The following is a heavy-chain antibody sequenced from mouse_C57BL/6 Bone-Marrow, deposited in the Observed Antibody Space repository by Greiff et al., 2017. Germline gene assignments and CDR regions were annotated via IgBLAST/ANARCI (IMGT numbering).Heavy chain of an antibody. CDR2: INPSTGGT. Sequence: VQLQQSGPELVKPGASVKISCKASGYSFTGYYMNWVKQSPEKSLEWIGEINPSTGGTTYNQKFKAKATLTVDKSSSTAYMQLKSLTSEDSAVYYCARDWAFGYWGQGTLVTVSA. V-gene: IGHV1-42*01. J-gene: IGHJ3*01. CDR1: GYSFTGYY. CDR3: ARDWAFGY. D-gene: IGHD4-1*01.